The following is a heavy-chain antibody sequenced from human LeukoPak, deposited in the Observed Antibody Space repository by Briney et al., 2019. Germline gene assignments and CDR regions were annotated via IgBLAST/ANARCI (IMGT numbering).Heavy chain of an antibody. CDR2: ISAYNGNT. CDR1: GYTFINYY. CDR3: ARAPLYYYDSSGYHDY. Sequence: ASVKVSCKASGYTFINYYMHWVRQAPGQGLEWMGWISAYNGNTNYAQKLQGRVTMTTDTSTSTAYMELRSLRSDDTAVYYCARAPLYYYDSSGYHDYWGQGTLVTVSS. J-gene: IGHJ4*02. D-gene: IGHD3-22*01. V-gene: IGHV1-18*04.